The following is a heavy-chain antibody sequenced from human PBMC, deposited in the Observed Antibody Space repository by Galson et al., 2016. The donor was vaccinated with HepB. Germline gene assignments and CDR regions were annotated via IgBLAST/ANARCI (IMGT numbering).Heavy chain of an antibody. CDR3: ARDQGMGSGSWFDP. Sequence: TLSLTCSVSGDSVSSGGYYWNWLRQQPGKGLEWIGYIYYSGSTHYNPSLKSRLIISVDTSKNQFSLRLASVTAADTAMYFCARDQGMGSGSWFDPWGQGTLVTGSS. J-gene: IGHJ5*01. D-gene: IGHD3-10*01. V-gene: IGHV4-31*03. CDR1: GDSVSSGGYY. CDR2: IYYSGST.